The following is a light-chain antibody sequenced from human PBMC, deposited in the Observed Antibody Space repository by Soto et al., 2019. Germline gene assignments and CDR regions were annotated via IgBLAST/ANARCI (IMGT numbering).Light chain of an antibody. Sequence: VLTQSPGTLSLSPGERATLSCRARQSVADSSLAWYQQKPGRAPRLLFYGATRRATGIPDRFSGSGSGTDFTLTSSTLEPDDFAVYYCHQCGNSPETFGQGTKVE. J-gene: IGKJ1*01. CDR3: HQCGNSPET. CDR1: QSVADSS. V-gene: IGKV3-20*01. CDR2: GAT.